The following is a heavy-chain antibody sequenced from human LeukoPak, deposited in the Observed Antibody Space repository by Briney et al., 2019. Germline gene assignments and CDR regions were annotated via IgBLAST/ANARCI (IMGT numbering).Heavy chain of an antibody. CDR2: IYYSGST. CDR1: GGSISSGGYS. D-gene: IGHD3-3*01. J-gene: IGHJ5*02. Sequence: SQTLSLTCAVSGGSISSGGYSWSWIRQHPGKGLEWIGYIYYSGSTYYNPSLKSRVTISVDTSKNQFSLKLSSVTAADTAVYYCARVPRSITIFGVVIAEAIDPWGQGTLVTVSS. V-gene: IGHV4-31*11. CDR3: ARVPRSITIFGVVIAEAIDP.